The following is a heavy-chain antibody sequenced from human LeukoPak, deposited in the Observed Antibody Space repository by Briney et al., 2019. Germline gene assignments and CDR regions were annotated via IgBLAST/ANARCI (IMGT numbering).Heavy chain of an antibody. V-gene: IGHV4-34*01. J-gene: IGHJ6*02. CDR3: ARGVRGSGSYSYGMDV. CDR1: GGSFSGYY. D-gene: IGHD3-10*01. Sequence: SETLSLTCAVYGGSFSGYYWSWIRQPPGMGLEWIGEINHSGGTNYNPSLKSRVTISVATSQNQFSLKLSSVTAADTAVYYCARGVRGSGSYSYGMDVWGQGTTVTVSS. CDR2: INHSGGT.